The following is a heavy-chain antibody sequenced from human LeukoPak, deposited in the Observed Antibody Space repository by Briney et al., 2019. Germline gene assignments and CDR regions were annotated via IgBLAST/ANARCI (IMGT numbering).Heavy chain of an antibody. Sequence: GGSLRLSCAASGFTFSSHWMTWVRQAPGKGLEWVANIKQDGSQKYYVDSVKGRFTISRDNAKNSLYLEMNSLRAEDTAVYYCARAIGSETSDYWGQGTLVTVSS. CDR3: ARAIGSETSDY. CDR2: IKQDGSQK. V-gene: IGHV3-7*01. D-gene: IGHD3-10*01. J-gene: IGHJ4*02. CDR1: GFTFSSHW.